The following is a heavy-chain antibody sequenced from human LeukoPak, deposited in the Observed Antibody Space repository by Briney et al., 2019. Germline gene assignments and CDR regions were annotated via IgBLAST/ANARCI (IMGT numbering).Heavy chain of an antibody. D-gene: IGHD4-23*01. J-gene: IGHJ3*02. CDR1: GGSISSSSYY. V-gene: IGHV4-39*07. CDR3: RRTVAPPLGAFDI. CDR2: VFYSGTT. Sequence: NPSETLSLTCAVSGGSISSSSYYWGWIRQPPGKGLEWIGNVFYSGTTYFNPSLKSRVTISVDTSKNQFSLKLSSVTAADTAVYYCRRTVAPPLGAFDIWGQGTMVTVSS.